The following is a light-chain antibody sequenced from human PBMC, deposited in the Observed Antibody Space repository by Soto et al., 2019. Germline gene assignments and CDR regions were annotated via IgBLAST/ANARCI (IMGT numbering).Light chain of an antibody. V-gene: IGKV1-17*03. CDR2: AAS. Sequence: DIQMTQSPSAMSASVGDRVTITCRASQDINNYLVWFQQKPGTVPKRLIYAASSLQSGVPSRFSGSRSGTEFTLTISSLQPDDSATYYCQQYNNYWRTFGQGTKVDIK. CDR3: QQYNNYWRT. CDR1: QDINNY. J-gene: IGKJ1*01.